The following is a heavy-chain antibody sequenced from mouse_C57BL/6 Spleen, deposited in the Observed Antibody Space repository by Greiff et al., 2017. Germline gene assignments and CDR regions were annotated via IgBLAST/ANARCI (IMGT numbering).Heavy chain of an antibody. J-gene: IGHJ2*01. V-gene: IGHV1-80*01. CDR2: IYPGDGDT. Sequence: QVQLQQSGAELVQPGASVKISCKASGYAFSSYWMNWVKQRPGKGLEWIGQIYPGDGDTNYNGKFKGKATLTADKSSSTAYMQLSSLTSEDSAVXFCARLEEGYYFDSWGKGTTLTVSS. CDR3: ARLEEGYYFDS. CDR1: GYAFSSYW.